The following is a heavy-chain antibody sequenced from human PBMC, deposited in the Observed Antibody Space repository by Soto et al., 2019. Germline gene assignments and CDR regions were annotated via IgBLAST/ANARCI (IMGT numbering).Heavy chain of an antibody. Sequence: QVQLVQSGAEVKKPGSSVKVSCKASGGTFSSYAISWVRQAPGQGLEWMGGIIPIFGTANYAQKFQGRVTITADESTSTAYMELSSLRSEDTAVYYCARDWDYYGSRSYFTNNWFDPWGQGTLVTVSS. CDR1: GGTFSSYA. CDR2: IIPIFGTA. J-gene: IGHJ5*02. D-gene: IGHD3-10*01. CDR3: ARDWDYYGSRSYFTNNWFDP. V-gene: IGHV1-69*01.